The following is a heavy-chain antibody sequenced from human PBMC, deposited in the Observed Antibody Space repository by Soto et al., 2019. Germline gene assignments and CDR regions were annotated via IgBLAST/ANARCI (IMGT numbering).Heavy chain of an antibody. Sequence: SETLSLTCTVSGGSISSYYWSWIRQPPGKGLEWIGYIYYSGSTNYNPSLKSRVTISVDTSKNQFSLKLSSVTAADTAVYYCARVVTIFGVDNMDVWGKGTTVTFSS. CDR1: GGSISSYY. CDR3: ARVVTIFGVDNMDV. CDR2: IYYSGST. D-gene: IGHD3-3*01. V-gene: IGHV4-59*01. J-gene: IGHJ6*03.